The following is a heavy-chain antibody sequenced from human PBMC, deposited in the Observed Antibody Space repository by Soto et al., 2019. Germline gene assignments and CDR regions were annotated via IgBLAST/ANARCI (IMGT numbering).Heavy chain of an antibody. CDR3: AKVGYYGSGSYYDY. Sequence: LRLSCAASGFTFSSYAMSWVRQAPGKGLEWVSAISGSGGSTYYADSVKGRFTTSRDNSKNTLYLQMNSLRAEDTAVYYCAKVGYYGSGSYYDYWGQGTLVTVSS. D-gene: IGHD3-10*01. J-gene: IGHJ4*02. CDR2: ISGSGGST. V-gene: IGHV3-23*01. CDR1: GFTFSSYA.